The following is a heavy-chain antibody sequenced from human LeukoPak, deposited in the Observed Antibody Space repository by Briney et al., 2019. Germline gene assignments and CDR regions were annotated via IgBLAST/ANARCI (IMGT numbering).Heavy chain of an antibody. J-gene: IGHJ4*02. CDR3: ARTVRSGYEYYFDY. CDR1: GFTFDSYW. Sequence: QPGGSLRLSCAASGFTFDSYWMSWVRQSPGRGLEWVANIKQHGSEKYYVDSVKGRFTISRDNAKNSLYLQMNSLRAEDTAVYYCARTVRSGYEYYFDYWGQGTLATVSS. V-gene: IGHV3-7*05. CDR2: IKQHGSEK. D-gene: IGHD5-12*01.